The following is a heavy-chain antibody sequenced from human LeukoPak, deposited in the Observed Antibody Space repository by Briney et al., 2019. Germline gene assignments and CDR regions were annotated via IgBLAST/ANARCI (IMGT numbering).Heavy chain of an antibody. V-gene: IGHV1-2*02. CDR2: INPNSGGT. D-gene: IGHD4-17*01. J-gene: IGHJ3*02. CDR3: ARAVGDYDAFDT. CDR1: GYTFTSYG. Sequence: ASVKVSCKASGYTFTSYGISWVRQAPGQGLEWMGWINPNSGGTNYAQKFQGRVTMTRDTSISTAYMELSRLRSDDTAVYYCARAVGDYDAFDTWGQGTMVTVSS.